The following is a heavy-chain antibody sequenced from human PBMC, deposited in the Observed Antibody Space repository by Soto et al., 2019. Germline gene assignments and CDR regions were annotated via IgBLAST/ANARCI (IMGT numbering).Heavy chain of an antibody. J-gene: IGHJ6*02. CDR2: IYPGDSDT. CDR3: ARLRGYYDDRSSYYTPDYYYGMDV. CDR1: GYSFTSYW. Sequence: PGESPKISCKGSGYSFTSYWIGWVRQMPGKGLEWMGIIYPGDSDTRYSPSFQGQVTISDDKSISTAYLQWSSLKASDTAMYYCARLRGYYDDRSSYYTPDYYYGMDVWGQGTTVTVSS. V-gene: IGHV5-51*01. D-gene: IGHD3-3*01.